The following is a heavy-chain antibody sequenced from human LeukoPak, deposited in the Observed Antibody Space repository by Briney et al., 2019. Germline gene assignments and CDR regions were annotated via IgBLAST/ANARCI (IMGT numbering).Heavy chain of an antibody. Sequence: ASVKVSCKASGYTFTGYYMHWVRQAPGQGLEWMGWISAYNGNTNYAQKLQGRVTMTTDTSTSTVYMELRSLRSDGTAVYYCARKIVVVTADYFDYWGQGTLVTVSS. CDR1: GYTFTGYY. CDR3: ARKIVVVTADYFDY. V-gene: IGHV1-18*04. CDR2: ISAYNGNT. D-gene: IGHD2-21*02. J-gene: IGHJ4*02.